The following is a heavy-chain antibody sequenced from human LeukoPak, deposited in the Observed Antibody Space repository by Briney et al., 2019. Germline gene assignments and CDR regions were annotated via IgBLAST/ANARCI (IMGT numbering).Heavy chain of an antibody. Sequence: PVASVKVSCKASGYTSSSYYVHWVRQAPGQGLEWMGFINPSGVTTNYAQKFQGRVTMTRDKSTSTIYMDLSALTSDDTALYYCARNLGLRGTYDTFDIWGQGTMVTVSS. CDR1: GYTSSSYY. D-gene: IGHD3-10*01. CDR2: INPSGVTT. V-gene: IGHV1-46*01. J-gene: IGHJ3*02. CDR3: ARNLGLRGTYDTFDI.